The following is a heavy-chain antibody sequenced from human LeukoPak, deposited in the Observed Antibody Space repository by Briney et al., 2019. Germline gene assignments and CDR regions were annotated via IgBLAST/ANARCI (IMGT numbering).Heavy chain of an antibody. CDR3: VKGRGGYVKYKTFDY. CDR1: GFTFSSYW. V-gene: IGHV3-7*01. CDR2: IKHDGSEK. D-gene: IGHD5-12*01. J-gene: IGHJ4*02. Sequence: GGSLRLSCAASGFTFSSYWMSWVRQAPGKGLEWVANIKHDGSEKYYVASVKGRFTISKDNAKNSLYLQMNSLRTEDTAVYYCVKGRGGYVKYKTFDYWGQGTLVTVSS.